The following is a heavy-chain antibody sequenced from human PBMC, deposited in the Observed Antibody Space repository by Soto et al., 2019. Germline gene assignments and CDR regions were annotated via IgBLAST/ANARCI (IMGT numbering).Heavy chain of an antibody. V-gene: IGHV4-59*01. CDR3: AREKGLSYGLYYFDY. J-gene: IGHJ4*02. Sequence: SETLSLTCTVSGGSISSYYWSWIRQPPGKGLEWIGYIYYSGSTNYNPSLKSRVTISVDTSKNQFSLKLSSVTAADTAVYYCAREKGLSYGLYYFDYWGQGTLVTVSS. CDR2: IYYSGST. CDR1: GGSISSYY. D-gene: IGHD5-18*01.